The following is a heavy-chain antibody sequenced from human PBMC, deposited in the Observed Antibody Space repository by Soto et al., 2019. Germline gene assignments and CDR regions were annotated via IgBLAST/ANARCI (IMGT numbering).Heavy chain of an antibody. Sequence: SVKVSCKASGGTFSSYTISWVRQAPGQGLEWMGRIIPILGIANYAQKFQGRVTITADKSTSTAYMELSSLRSEDTAVYYCARAPRPGVHENNWFDPWGQGTLVTVSS. D-gene: IGHD3-10*01. CDR3: ARAPRPGVHENNWFDP. V-gene: IGHV1-69*02. CDR1: GGTFSSYT. CDR2: IIPILGIA. J-gene: IGHJ5*02.